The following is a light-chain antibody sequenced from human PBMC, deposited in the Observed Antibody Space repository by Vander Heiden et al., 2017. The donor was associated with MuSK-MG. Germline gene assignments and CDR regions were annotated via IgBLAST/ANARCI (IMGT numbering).Light chain of an antibody. V-gene: IGLV1-40*01. CDR1: RSDIGAGFD. Sequence: QSVLTQPPSLPGAPRPRVTISCTGSRSDIGAGFDVHWYQQLPGTAPKLLIYGNTNRPSGVPDRFSGSKSGTSASLAITGLQTEDEADYYCQSCDSLGVYVFGTGTKVTVL. J-gene: IGLJ1*01. CDR3: QSCDSLGVYV. CDR2: GNT.